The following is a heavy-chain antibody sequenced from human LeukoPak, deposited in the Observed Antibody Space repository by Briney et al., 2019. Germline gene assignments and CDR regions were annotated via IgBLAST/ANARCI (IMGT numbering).Heavy chain of an antibody. CDR2: IYYSGST. D-gene: IGHD3-16*02. V-gene: IGHV4-30-4*01. Sequence: PSETLSLTCTVSGGSFSSGDYYWSRIRRPPGKGLEWIGYIYYSGSTYYNPSLKSRVTISVDTSKNQFSLKLSSVTAADTAVYYCARRSRYMAGSSFDPWGQGTLVTVSS. J-gene: IGHJ5*02. CDR1: GGSFSSGDYY. CDR3: ARRSRYMAGSSFDP.